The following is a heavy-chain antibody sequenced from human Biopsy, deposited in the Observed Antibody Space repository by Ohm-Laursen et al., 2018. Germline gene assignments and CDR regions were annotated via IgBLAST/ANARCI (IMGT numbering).Heavy chain of an antibody. CDR3: ARFIVPSLHCSNGICPIRWFDP. V-gene: IGHV4-34*01. J-gene: IGHJ5*02. CDR2: VHHDGRA. Sequence: SDTLSLTCTVYGGTYSGYYWSWIRKPPGKGLEWIGEVHHDGRANYNPSLKSRVTISGDMSKKQFSLKLRGVTAADTAVYYCARFIVPSLHCSNGICPIRWFDPWGQGTLVTVFS. CDR1: GGTYSGYY. D-gene: IGHD2-2*01.